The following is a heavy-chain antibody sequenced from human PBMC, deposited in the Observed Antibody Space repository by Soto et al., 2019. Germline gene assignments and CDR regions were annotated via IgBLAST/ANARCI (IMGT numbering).Heavy chain of an antibody. V-gene: IGHV3-48*03. Sequence: EVQLVESGGGLVQPGGSLRVSCAASGFTFSNYEMNWVRQAPGKGLEWVSYISISSTTIYYADSVKGRFTISRDNAKNSLYLQMNSLRVEDTAVYFCARGGRRNFWRFDPCGQGTLVTVS. D-gene: IGHD3-3*01. J-gene: IGHJ5*02. CDR3: ARGGRRNFWRFDP. CDR2: ISISSTTI. CDR1: GFTFSNYE.